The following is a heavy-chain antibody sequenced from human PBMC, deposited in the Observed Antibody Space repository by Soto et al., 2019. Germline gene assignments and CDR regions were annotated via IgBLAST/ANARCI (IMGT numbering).Heavy chain of an antibody. Sequence: TSETLSLTCAVYGGSFSGYYWSWIRQPPGKGLEWIGEINHSGSTNYNPSLKSRVTISVDTSKNQFSLKLSSVTAADTAVYYCARIAARPYYYYGMDVWGQGTKVTVSS. J-gene: IGHJ6*02. CDR3: ARIAARPYYYYGMDV. V-gene: IGHV4-34*01. CDR1: GGSFSGYY. CDR2: INHSGST. D-gene: IGHD6-6*01.